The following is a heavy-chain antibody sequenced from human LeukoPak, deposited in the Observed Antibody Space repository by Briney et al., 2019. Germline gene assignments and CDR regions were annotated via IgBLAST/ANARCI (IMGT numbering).Heavy chain of an antibody. D-gene: IGHD3-3*01. CDR1: GGSISSGSYY. V-gene: IGHV4-61*02. CDR2: IYTSGST. CDR3: ARELRFLEWATKR. Sequence: SQTLSLTCTVSGGSISSGSYYWSWIRQPAGKGLEWIWRIYTSGSTNYNPSLKSRVTISVDTSKNQFSLKLSSVTAADTAVYYCARELRFLEWATKRWGQGTLVTVSS. J-gene: IGHJ4*02.